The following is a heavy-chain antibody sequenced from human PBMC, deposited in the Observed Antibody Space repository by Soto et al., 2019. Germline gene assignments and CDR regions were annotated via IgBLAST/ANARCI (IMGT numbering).Heavy chain of an antibody. CDR2: IYYSGST. Sequence: SETLSLTCTVSGGSISSSSYYWGWIRQPPGKGLEWIGSIYYSGSTYYNPSLKSRVTISVDTSKNQFSLKLSSVTAADTAVYYCARRSIAAPGAYYFDYWGQGTLVTVSS. J-gene: IGHJ4*02. CDR1: GGSISSSSYY. V-gene: IGHV4-39*01. CDR3: ARRSIAAPGAYYFDY. D-gene: IGHD6-6*01.